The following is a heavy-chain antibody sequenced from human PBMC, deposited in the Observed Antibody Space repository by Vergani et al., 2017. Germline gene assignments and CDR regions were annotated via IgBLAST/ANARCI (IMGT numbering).Heavy chain of an antibody. J-gene: IGHJ6*03. CDR2: ISGSGGST. V-gene: IGHV3-23*01. CDR3: AREIVVTATPSEGPYYYYYYMDV. D-gene: IGHD2-21*02. Sequence: EVQLLESGGGLVQPGGSLRLSCAASGFTFSSYAMSWVRQAPGKGLEWVSAISGSGGSTYYADSVKGRFTISRDNSKNPLYLQMNSLRAEDTAVYYCAREIVVTATPSEGPYYYYYYMDVWGKGTTVTVSS. CDR1: GFTFSSYA.